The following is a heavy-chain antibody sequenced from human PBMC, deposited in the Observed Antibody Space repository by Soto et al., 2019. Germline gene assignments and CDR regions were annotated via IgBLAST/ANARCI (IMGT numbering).Heavy chain of an antibody. CDR1: GGSISSGDYY. Sequence: SETLSLTCTVSGGSISSGDYYWSWIRQPPGKGLKWIGYIYYNGSTYYNPSLKSRVTISVDSSKNHLSLKVSSVTAADTALYYCARHLYSGESSGYYGYWGQGALVTVSS. J-gene: IGHJ4*02. D-gene: IGHD3-22*01. V-gene: IGHV4-30-4*01. CDR3: ARHLYSGESSGYYGY. CDR2: IYYNGST.